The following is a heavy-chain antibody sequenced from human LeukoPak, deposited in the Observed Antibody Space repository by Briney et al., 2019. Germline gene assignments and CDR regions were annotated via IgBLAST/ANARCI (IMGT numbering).Heavy chain of an antibody. CDR1: GFTFSSYW. Sequence: GGSLRLSCAASGFTFSSYWMSWVRQAPGKGLEWVSYISSSSSYTNYADSVKGRFTISRDNAKNSLYLQMNSLRAEDTAVYYCARQNSSSWYHYYYYYYGMDVWGKGTTVTVSS. CDR2: ISSSSSYT. D-gene: IGHD6-13*01. J-gene: IGHJ6*04. CDR3: ARQNSSSWYHYYYYYYGMDV. V-gene: IGHV3-21*05.